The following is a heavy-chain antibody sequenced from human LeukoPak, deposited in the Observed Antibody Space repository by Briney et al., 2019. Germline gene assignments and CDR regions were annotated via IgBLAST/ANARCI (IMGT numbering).Heavy chain of an antibody. CDR2: ISYDGSNK. CDR3: ASGIPYSSSWYYFDY. Sequence: QPGGSLRLSCAASGFTFSSYGMHWVRQAPGKGLEWVAVISYDGSNKYYADSVKGRFTISRDNSKNTLYLQMNSLRAEDTAVYYCASGIPYSSSWYYFDYWGQGTLVTVSS. CDR1: GFTFSSYG. J-gene: IGHJ4*02. D-gene: IGHD6-13*01. V-gene: IGHV3-30*03.